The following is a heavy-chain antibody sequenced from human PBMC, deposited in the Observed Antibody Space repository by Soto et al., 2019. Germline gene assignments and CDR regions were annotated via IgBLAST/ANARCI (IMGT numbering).Heavy chain of an antibody. CDR2: IYYSGST. V-gene: IGHV4-30-4*01. CDR1: GCSISSGDYY. J-gene: IGHJ5*02. D-gene: IGHD2-2*01. Sequence: PLETLSLTCTVSGCSISSGDYYWSWIRQPPGKGLEWIGYIYYSGSTYYNPSLKSRVTISVDTSKNQFSLKLSSVTAADTAVYYCARATIVLVPAAMVSHWFDPWGQGTLVTVSS. CDR3: ARATIVLVPAAMVSHWFDP.